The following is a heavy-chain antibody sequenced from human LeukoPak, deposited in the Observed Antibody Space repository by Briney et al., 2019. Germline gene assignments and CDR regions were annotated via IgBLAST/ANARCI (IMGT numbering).Heavy chain of an antibody. Sequence: GGSLRLSCAASGLTFSNAWMTWVRQAPGKGLEWVGRIKSKADGGTADYTAPVKGRFTISRDDSKNTLYLQMNSLKTEDTAVYYCTTDSLIVMVTAVHPWGQGTLVTVSS. CDR2: IKSKADGGTA. CDR1: GLTFSNAW. J-gene: IGHJ4*02. CDR3: TTDSLIVMVTAVHP. V-gene: IGHV3-15*01. D-gene: IGHD2-21*02.